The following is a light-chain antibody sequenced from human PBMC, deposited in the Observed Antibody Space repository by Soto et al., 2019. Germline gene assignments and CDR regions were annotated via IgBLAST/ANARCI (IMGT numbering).Light chain of an antibody. CDR2: DVS. J-gene: IGLJ1*01. Sequence: QSALTQPASVSGSPGLSIAISCTGTSSDVGGYNSVSWYQQHPGKAPKLMIYDVSNRPSGVSNRFSGSKSGNTASLTISGLQAEDEGDYYCSSYTTGGSYVFGTGTKLT. CDR1: SSDVGGYNS. CDR3: SSYTTGGSYV. V-gene: IGLV2-14*01.